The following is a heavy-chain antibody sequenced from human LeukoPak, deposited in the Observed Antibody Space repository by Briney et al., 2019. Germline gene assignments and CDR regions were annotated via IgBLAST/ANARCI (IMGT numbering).Heavy chain of an antibody. Sequence: PSETLSLTCTVSGGSISSYYWSWIRQPPGKGLEWIGYIYYSGSTNYNPSLKSRVTISVDTSKNQFSLKLSSVTAADTAVYYCAGTPLLYFDWLSSRGGRPRSYWYFDLWGRGTLVTVSS. D-gene: IGHD3-9*01. CDR1: GGSISSYY. V-gene: IGHV4-59*01. CDR3: AGTPLLYFDWLSSRGGRPRSYWYFDL. CDR2: IYYSGST. J-gene: IGHJ2*01.